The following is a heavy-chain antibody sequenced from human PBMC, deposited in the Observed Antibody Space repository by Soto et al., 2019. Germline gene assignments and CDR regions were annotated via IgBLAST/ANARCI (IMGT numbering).Heavy chain of an antibody. J-gene: IGHJ4*02. Sequence: SETLSLTCTVSGGSISSSSYYWGWIRQPPGKGLEWIGSIYYSGSTYYNPSLKSRVTISVDTSKNQFSLKLSSVTAADTAVYYCARQSRPLIAAPIDYWGQGTLVTVSS. CDR3: ARQSRPLIAAPIDY. CDR2: IYYSGST. CDR1: GGSISSSSYY. D-gene: IGHD6-6*01. V-gene: IGHV4-39*01.